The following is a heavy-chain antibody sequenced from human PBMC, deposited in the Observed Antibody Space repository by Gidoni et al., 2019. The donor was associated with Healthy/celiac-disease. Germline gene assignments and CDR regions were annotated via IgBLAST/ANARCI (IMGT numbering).Heavy chain of an antibody. CDR2: IYYSGST. CDR3: ARHPTVVPAAIPSGYFDL. D-gene: IGHD2-2*01. V-gene: IGHV4-39*01. J-gene: IGHJ2*01. CDR1: GGSISSSSYS. Sequence: QLQLQESGPGLVKPSETLSLTFTFSGGSISSSSYSWGWNRPPPGKGLGWIGSIYYSGSTYENPSIKSRVTISVDTSKNQFSLKLSSVTAADTAVYYCARHPTVVPAAIPSGYFDLWGRGTLVTVSS.